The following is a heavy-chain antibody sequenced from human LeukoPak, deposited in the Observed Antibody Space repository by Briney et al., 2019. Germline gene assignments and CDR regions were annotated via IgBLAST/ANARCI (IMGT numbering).Heavy chain of an antibody. CDR1: GYTFTSYG. CDR2: ISAYNGNT. Sequence: ASVKVSCKASGYTFTSYGISWVRQAPGQGLEWMGWISAYNGNTNYAQKLQGRVTMTTDTSTSTAHMELRSLRSDDTAVYYCARDGGIAAADRPFDYWGQGTLVTVSS. J-gene: IGHJ4*02. V-gene: IGHV1-18*01. CDR3: ARDGGIAAADRPFDY. D-gene: IGHD6-13*01.